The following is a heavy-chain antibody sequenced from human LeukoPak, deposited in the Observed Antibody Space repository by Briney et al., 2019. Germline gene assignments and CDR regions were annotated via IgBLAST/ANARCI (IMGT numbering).Heavy chain of an antibody. CDR3: ARGMNY. CDR2: ISNSGGRT. Sequence: TGGSLRLSCAASGFTFSSYAMSWVRQAPGKGLEWVSSISNSGGRTFYTDSVKGRFTIPRDNSKITLYLQMNSLRAEDTAVYYCARGMNYWGQGTLVTVSS. J-gene: IGHJ4*02. CDR1: GFTFSSYA. V-gene: IGHV3-23*01.